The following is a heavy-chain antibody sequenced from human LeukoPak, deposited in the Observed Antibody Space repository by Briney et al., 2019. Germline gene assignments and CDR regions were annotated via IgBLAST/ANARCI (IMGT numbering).Heavy chain of an antibody. CDR3: ARAQTGSVLWFGELSYYYYYMDV. J-gene: IGHJ6*03. Sequence: ASETLSLTCTVSGGSISSGDYYWSWIRQPPGKGLEWIGYIYYSGSTYYNPSLKSRVTISVDTSKNQFSLKLSSVTAADTAVYYCARAQTGSVLWFGELSYYYYYMDVWGKGTTVTVSS. CDR1: GGSISSGDYY. V-gene: IGHV4-30-4*08. CDR2: IYYSGST. D-gene: IGHD3-10*01.